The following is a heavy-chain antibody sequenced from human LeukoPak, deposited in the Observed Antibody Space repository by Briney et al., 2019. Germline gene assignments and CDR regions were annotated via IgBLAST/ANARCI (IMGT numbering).Heavy chain of an antibody. CDR2: INPNSGGT. Sequence: GESLKISCKGSGYSFTSYWIGWVRQAPGQGLEWMGRINPNSGGTNYAQKFQGRVTMTRDTSISTAYMELSRLRSDDTAVYYCASEPPYSGGYYDFDYWGQGTLVTVSS. D-gene: IGHD1-26*01. V-gene: IGHV1-2*06. J-gene: IGHJ4*02. CDR1: GYSFTSYW. CDR3: ASEPPYSGGYYDFDY.